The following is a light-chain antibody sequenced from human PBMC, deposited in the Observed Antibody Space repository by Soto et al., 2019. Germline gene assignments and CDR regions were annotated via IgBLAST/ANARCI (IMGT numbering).Light chain of an antibody. Sequence: EIVLTQFPGTLSLSPGERATLSCRATQSVSATYLAWYQQKPGQAPRLLIYGASSRVTGIPDRFSGSGSGADFTLAISRLEPEDFAVYYCHHYGSSPQTFGQGTKVEIK. V-gene: IGKV3-20*01. CDR1: QSVSATY. CDR2: GAS. J-gene: IGKJ1*01. CDR3: HHYGSSPQT.